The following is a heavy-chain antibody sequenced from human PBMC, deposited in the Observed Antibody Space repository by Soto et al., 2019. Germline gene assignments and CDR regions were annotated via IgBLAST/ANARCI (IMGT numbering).Heavy chain of an antibody. V-gene: IGHV3-9*01. Sequence: EVQLVESGGGLEQPGRSLRLSCAASGFRFDNYAMHWVRQAPGKGLQWVSGISWNTGSIGYADSVKGRFTISRDNAKNSLYLQMNSLRAEYTALYYCAKDLYYDILTGYPALEYWGQGTLVTVSS. D-gene: IGHD3-9*01. CDR3: AKDLYYDILTGYPALEY. CDR1: GFRFDNYA. CDR2: ISWNTGSI. J-gene: IGHJ4*02.